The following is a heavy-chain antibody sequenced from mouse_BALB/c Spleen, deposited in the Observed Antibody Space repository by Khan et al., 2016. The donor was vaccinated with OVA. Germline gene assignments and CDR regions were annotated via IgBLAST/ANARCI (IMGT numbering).Heavy chain of an antibody. J-gene: IGHJ3*01. Sequence: QVQLQQSGAELVKPGASVKLSCKTSGYTFTNYWIQWVKQRPRQGLGWIGEIFPGTGTTYYNENFKAKATLTIDTSSSTAYMQLNSLTSEDSAVYFCARGYFGNYEFAYWDQGTLVTVSA. CDR2: IFPGTGTT. V-gene: IGHV1S132*01. CDR1: GYTFTNYW. CDR3: ARGYFGNYEFAY. D-gene: IGHD2-1*01.